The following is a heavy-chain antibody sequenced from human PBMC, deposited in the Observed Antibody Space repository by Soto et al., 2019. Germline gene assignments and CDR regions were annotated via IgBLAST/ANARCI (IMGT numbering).Heavy chain of an antibody. D-gene: IGHD3-10*01. J-gene: IGHJ6*02. CDR3: AREGGSGNYRYYAMDV. CDR2: IIPIFGTT. V-gene: IGHV1-69*12. CDR1: GGTFSSYA. Sequence: QVQLVQSGAEVKKPGSSVKVSCKASGGTFSSYAISWVRQAPGQGLEWMGGIIPIFGTTIYAQKLQGRVTITADESTSTAYMELSSLRSEDTAVYYCAREGGSGNYRYYAMDVWGQGTTVTVSS.